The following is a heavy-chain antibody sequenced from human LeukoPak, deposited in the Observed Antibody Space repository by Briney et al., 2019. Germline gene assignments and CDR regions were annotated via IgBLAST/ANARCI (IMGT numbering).Heavy chain of an antibody. CDR3: ARGHNSYWFDP. V-gene: IGHV1-8*03. D-gene: IGHD4-23*01. J-gene: IGHJ5*02. CDR1: GYTFTSCD. CDR2: MNPNSGNT. Sequence: ASVKVSCKASGYTFTSCDINWVRQATGQGLEWMGWMNPNSGNTGYAQKFQGRVTITRNTSISTAYMELSSLRSEDTAVYYCARGHNSYWFDPWGQGTLVTVSS.